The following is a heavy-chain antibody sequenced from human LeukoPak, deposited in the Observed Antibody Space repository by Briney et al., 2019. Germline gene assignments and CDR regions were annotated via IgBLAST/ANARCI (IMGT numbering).Heavy chain of an antibody. J-gene: IGHJ6*02. D-gene: IGHD3-10*01. CDR2: ISAYIGNT. V-gene: IGHV1-18*01. Sequence: ASVKVSCKASGYTFTSYGISWVRQAPGQGLEWMGWISAYIGNTNYAQKLQGRVTMTTDTSTSTAYMELRSLRSDDTAVYYCARDVPSNVLLWFGESRYYYYGMDVWGQGTTVTVSS. CDR1: GYTFTSYG. CDR3: ARDVPSNVLLWFGESRYYYYGMDV.